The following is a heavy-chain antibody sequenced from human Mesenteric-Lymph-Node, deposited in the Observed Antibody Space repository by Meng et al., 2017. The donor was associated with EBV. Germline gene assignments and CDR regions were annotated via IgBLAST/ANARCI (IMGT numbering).Heavy chain of an antibody. V-gene: IGHV1-69*01. CDR1: GGTFSSYA. J-gene: IGHJ4*02. Sequence: QGQVVKAGAEVKKPGSSVKVSCKASGGTFSSYAISWVRQAPGQGLEWMGGIIPIFSTANYAQKLQGRVTITADESTSTAYMELNSLRSEDTAVYYCATYYYDSSAYFDWGQGTLVTVSS. CDR3: ATYYYDSSAYFD. D-gene: IGHD3-22*01. CDR2: IIPIFSTA.